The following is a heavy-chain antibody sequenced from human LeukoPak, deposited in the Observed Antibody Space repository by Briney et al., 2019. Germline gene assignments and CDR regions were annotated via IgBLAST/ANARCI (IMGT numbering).Heavy chain of an antibody. CDR3: ATDMAAMAGSSTFDY. V-gene: IGHV4-4*07. CDR2: IYSTGST. D-gene: IGHD5-18*01. CDR1: GASISSQY. Sequence: SETLSLTCTVSGASISSQYWIWVRRAAGSGLEWIGRIYSTGSTNYNPSLKSRVTMSVDTSKNQFYLRLSSVTAADTAVYYCATDMAAMAGSSTFDYWGQGILVMVSS. J-gene: IGHJ4*02.